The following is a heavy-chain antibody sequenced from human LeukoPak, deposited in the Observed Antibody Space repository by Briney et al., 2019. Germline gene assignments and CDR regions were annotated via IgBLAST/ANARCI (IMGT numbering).Heavy chain of an antibody. Sequence: SETLSLTCTVSGGSISSSSYYWGWIRQPPGKGLEWIGTIYYSGSTYYNPSLKSRVTISVDTSKNQFSLKLNSVTAADTALYYCARQREYSYGYDDYWGQGTLVTVSS. CDR2: IYYSGST. CDR1: GGSISSSSYY. J-gene: IGHJ4*02. CDR3: ARQREYSYGYDDY. V-gene: IGHV4-39*01. D-gene: IGHD5-18*01.